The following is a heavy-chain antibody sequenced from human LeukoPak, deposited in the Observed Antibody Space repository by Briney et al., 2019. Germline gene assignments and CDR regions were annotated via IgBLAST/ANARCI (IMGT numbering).Heavy chain of an antibody. V-gene: IGHV1-69*04. CDR2: IIPILGIA. CDR3: ARDMWELPSDAFDI. CDR1: GGTFSSYA. Sequence: SVKVSCKASGGTFSSYAISWVRQAPGQGLEWMGRIIPILGIANYAQKLQGRVTITADKSTSTAYMELSSLRSEDTAVYYCARDMWELPSDAFDIWGQGTMVTVCS. J-gene: IGHJ3*02. D-gene: IGHD1-26*01.